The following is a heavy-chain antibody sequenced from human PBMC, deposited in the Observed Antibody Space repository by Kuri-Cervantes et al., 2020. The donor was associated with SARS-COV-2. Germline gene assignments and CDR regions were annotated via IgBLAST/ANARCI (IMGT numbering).Heavy chain of an antibody. J-gene: IGHJ4*02. CDR2: IRHDGSDK. V-gene: IGHV3-30*02. CDR3: AKDWKVASRDNSPWYYLDY. D-gene: IGHD6-13*01. Sequence: GESLKISCAASGFIFNNYGIHWVHQAPGKGLEWVAFIRHDGSDKFYADSVMGRFTISRENSKSTVYLQMNSLSPEDTALYYCAKDWKVASRDNSPWYYLDYWGQGTLVTVSS. CDR1: GFIFNNYG.